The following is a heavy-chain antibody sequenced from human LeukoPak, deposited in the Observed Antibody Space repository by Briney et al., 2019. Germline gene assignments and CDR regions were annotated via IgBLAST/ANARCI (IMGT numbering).Heavy chain of an antibody. CDR3: ARHRSGWLQSSFDY. J-gene: IGHJ4*02. V-gene: IGHV4-39*01. D-gene: IGHD5-24*01. CDR2: IYYSGSS. Sequence: SETLSLTCSVSGGSISSSSSYWGWIRQPPGKGLEWIGSIYYSGSSFDNPALKSRVTMSVDTSKNQFSLKLSSVTAADTAVYYCARHRSGWLQSSFDYWGQGTLVTVSS. CDR1: GGSISSSSSY.